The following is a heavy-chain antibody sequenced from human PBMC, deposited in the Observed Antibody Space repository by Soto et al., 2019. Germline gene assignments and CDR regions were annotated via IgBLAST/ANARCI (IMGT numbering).Heavy chain of an antibody. D-gene: IGHD6-13*01. CDR1: GGSVSSSFFY. J-gene: IGHJ4*02. V-gene: IGHV4-61*01. CDR2: IYYTGTT. Sequence: SETLSLTCTVSGGSVSSSFFYWSWVRQPPGQRLEWIGYIYYTGTTNYNPSLASRVAMSVGTSKKQFTLNLRSLTAADTARYYCARLTTSSGWSIFDSWGQGMLVTVSS. CDR3: ARLTTSSGWSIFDS.